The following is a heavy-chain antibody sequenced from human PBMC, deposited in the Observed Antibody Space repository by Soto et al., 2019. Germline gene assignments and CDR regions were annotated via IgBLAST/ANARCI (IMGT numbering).Heavy chain of an antibody. Sequence: GGSLRLSCAASGFAFSRYGMHWVRQAPGKGLEWVGVISFDETNKYYGGSVEGRFTISRDNFKNTLYLQMNTLRPEDTAVYYCAKDRLGGGWTFDSWGRGTLVTVSS. J-gene: IGHJ4*02. CDR2: ISFDETNK. V-gene: IGHV3-30*18. CDR3: AKDRLGGGWTFDS. CDR1: GFAFSRYG. D-gene: IGHD3-16*01.